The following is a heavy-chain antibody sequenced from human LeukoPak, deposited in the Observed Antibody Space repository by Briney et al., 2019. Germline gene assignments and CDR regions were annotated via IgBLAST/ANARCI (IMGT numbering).Heavy chain of an antibody. Sequence: SETLSLTCTVSGGSISSYYWSWIRQPPGKGLEWIGYIYYSGSTNYNPSLKSRVTISVDTSKNQFSLKLSSVTAADTAVYYCARTYGYYYGSGSRYFDLWGRGTLVTVSS. J-gene: IGHJ2*01. D-gene: IGHD3-10*01. CDR1: GGSISSYY. CDR2: IYYSGST. CDR3: ARTYGYYYGSGSRYFDL. V-gene: IGHV4-59*01.